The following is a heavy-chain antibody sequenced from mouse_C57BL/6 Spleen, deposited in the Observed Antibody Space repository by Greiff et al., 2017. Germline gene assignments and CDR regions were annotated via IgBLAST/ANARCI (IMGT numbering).Heavy chain of an antibody. Sequence: EVQVVESGGGLVQPGGSLKLSCAASGFTFSDYYMYWVRQTPEKRLEWVAYISNGGGSTYYPDTVKGRFTISRDNAKNTLYLQMSRLKSEDTAMYYCARHYYGGDAMDYWGQGTSVTVSS. D-gene: IGHD1-1*01. CDR1: GFTFSDYY. CDR3: ARHYYGGDAMDY. J-gene: IGHJ4*01. V-gene: IGHV5-12*01. CDR2: ISNGGGST.